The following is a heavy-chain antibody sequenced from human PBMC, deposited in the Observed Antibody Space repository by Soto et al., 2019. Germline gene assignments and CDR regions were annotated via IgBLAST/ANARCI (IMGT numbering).Heavy chain of an antibody. CDR3: ARETGALRAFDI. V-gene: IGHV3-33*01. Sequence: GGSLRLSCAASGFTFSSYGMHWVRQAPGKGLEWVAVIWYDGSNKYYADSVKGRFTISRDNSKNTLYLQMNSLRAEDTAVYYCARETGALRAFDIWGQGTMVTVSS. CDR2: IWYDGSNK. D-gene: IGHD1-26*01. CDR1: GFTFSSYG. J-gene: IGHJ3*02.